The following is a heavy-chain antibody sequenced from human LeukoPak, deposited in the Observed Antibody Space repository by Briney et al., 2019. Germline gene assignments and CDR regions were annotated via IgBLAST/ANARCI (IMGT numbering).Heavy chain of an antibody. V-gene: IGHV4-39*07. D-gene: IGHD1-26*01. J-gene: IGHJ6*02. Sequence: KPSETLSLTCTVSGGSISSSSYYWGWIRQPPGKGLEWIGSIYSGSTYYNPSLKSRVTISVDTSKNQFSLKLSSVTAADTAVYYCARVGADYYYYGMDVWGQGTTVTVSS. CDR1: GGSISSSSYY. CDR2: IYSGST. CDR3: ARVGADYYYYGMDV.